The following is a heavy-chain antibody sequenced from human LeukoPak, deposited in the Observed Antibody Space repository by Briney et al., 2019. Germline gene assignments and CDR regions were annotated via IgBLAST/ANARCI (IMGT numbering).Heavy chain of an antibody. D-gene: IGHD5-24*01. CDR3: AKDRIPDGKYSIDF. Sequence: GGSLRLSCATSGFTFSTNAMNWDRQAPGKGLEWVSAIVGGGGGIHYADSVRGRFTISRDNGKNTLYLQMNSLRAEDTAVYYCAKDRIPDGKYSIDFWGQGTLVTVSS. J-gene: IGHJ4*02. CDR2: IVGGGGGI. V-gene: IGHV3-23*01. CDR1: GFTFSTNA.